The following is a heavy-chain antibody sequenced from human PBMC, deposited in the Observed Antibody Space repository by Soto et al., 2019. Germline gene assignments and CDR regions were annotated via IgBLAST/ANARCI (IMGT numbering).Heavy chain of an antibody. V-gene: IGHV3-33*01. Sequence: GGXVVXXXXSLRLSCAASGFTFSSYGMHWVRQAPGKGLEWVAVIWYDGSNKYYADSVXXXXXXSXXNXXXXXXXXXXXXXXXXTXVXYCXXXXXXDYWGQGT. D-gene: IGHD3-10*01. CDR3: XXXXXXDY. J-gene: IGHJ4*02. CDR2: IWYDGSNK. CDR1: GFTFSSYG.